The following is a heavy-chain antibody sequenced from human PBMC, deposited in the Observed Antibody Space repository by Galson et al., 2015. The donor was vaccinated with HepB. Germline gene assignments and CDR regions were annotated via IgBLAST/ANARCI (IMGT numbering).Heavy chain of an antibody. CDR1: GYSFTSYW. CDR2: VYPGDSET. Sequence: QSGAEVKKPGESLKISCKASGYSFTSYWIGWVRQMPGRGLEWMGFVYPGDSETRYSPSFRGQVTISADRSISTTYLQWSSVKASDSAMYYCATCDDGSCYSGAYWGQGTQVTVSS. V-gene: IGHV5-51*01. J-gene: IGHJ4*02. CDR3: ATCDDGSCYSGAY. D-gene: IGHD2-15*01.